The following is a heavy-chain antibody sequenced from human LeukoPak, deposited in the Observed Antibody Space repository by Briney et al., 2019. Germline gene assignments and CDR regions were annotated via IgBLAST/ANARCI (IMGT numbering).Heavy chain of an antibody. D-gene: IGHD1-26*01. CDR1: GFTVSSKY. CDR2: MYSSGST. V-gene: IGHV3-53*01. J-gene: IGHJ3*02. Sequence: GGSLRLSCAASGFTVSSKYMSWVRQAPGKGLEWVSSMYSSGSTNYADSVRGRFNISRDNSKNTLYLQMNSLRAEDTAVYYCARPGATDAFDIWGQGTMVTFSS. CDR3: ARPGATDAFDI.